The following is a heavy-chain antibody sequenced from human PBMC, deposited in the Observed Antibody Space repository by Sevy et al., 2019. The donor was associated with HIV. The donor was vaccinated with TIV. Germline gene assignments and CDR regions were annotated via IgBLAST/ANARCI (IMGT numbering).Heavy chain of an antibody. V-gene: IGHV4-38-2*02. CDR2: IHHSGIT. J-gene: IGHJ4*02. CDR1: GYSIRNGYY. CDR3: ARDRKYPLYYFAY. Sequence: SETLSLTCTVSGYSIRNGYYWAWIRQPPGKGLEWIGSIHHSGITHYNPSLKSRVIISVDTSKNQVSLELSSVTAADTAMYDCARDRKYPLYYFAYWGQGILVTVSS. D-gene: IGHD6-6*01.